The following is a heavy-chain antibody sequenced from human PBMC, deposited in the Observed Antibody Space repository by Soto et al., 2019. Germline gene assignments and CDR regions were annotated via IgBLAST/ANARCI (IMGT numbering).Heavy chain of an antibody. CDR3: ARAHFISGFDY. J-gene: IGHJ4*02. CDR2: INPNSGGT. CDR1: GYTFTGNY. D-gene: IGHD6-19*01. Sequence: QVQLVQSGAEVKKPGASVKVSCKASGYTFTGNYMHWVRQAPGQGLEWMGWINPNSGGTDYAQKFQGRVTMTRDTSISTVYMDLSSLTSDDTAVYYCARAHFISGFDYWGQGALVTVSS. V-gene: IGHV1-2*02.